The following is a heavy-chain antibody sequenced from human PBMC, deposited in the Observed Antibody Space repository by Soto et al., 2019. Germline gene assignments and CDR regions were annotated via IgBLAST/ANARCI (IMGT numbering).Heavy chain of an antibody. CDR1: GFSLSTSGVG. V-gene: IGHV2-5*01. J-gene: IGHJ3*02. Sequence: HIHFSRSGPTLVKPTQTLTLTCTFSGFSLSTSGVGVGWIRQPPGKALEWLALIYWNDDKRYSPSLKSRLTITKDTSKNQVVLTMTNMDPVDTATYYCAHRLGYCTNGVCGQGAFDIWGQGTMVTVSS. CDR2: IYWNDDK. CDR3: AHRLGYCTNGVCGQGAFDI. D-gene: IGHD2-8*01.